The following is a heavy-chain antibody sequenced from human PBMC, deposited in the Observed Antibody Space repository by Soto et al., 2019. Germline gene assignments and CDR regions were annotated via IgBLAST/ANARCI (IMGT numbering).Heavy chain of an antibody. CDR3: AKDKGGTPYYIDS. J-gene: IGHJ4*02. D-gene: IGHD6-25*01. Sequence: EVLLVESGGGLVQPGRSLRLSCAVSGFNFGNYAMHWVRQAPGKGLEWVAAINWNSDKVAYAGSVLGRFTIFRDSDKNSLHLQMNDLTTEDTAFYYCAKDKGGTPYYIDSWGQGILVTVSS. CDR2: INWNSDKV. CDR1: GFNFGNYA. V-gene: IGHV3-9*01.